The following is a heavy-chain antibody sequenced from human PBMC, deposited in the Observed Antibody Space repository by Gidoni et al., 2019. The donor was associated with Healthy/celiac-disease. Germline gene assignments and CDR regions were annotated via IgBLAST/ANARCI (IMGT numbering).Heavy chain of an antibody. V-gene: IGHV3-11*01. CDR3: ARDVVVIRRVSYYYYYGMDV. CDR1: GFTFSDYN. CDR2: ISSSVSTI. Sequence: QVQLVESGGGLVKPGGSLRTHCAASGFTFSDYNMSWISQAPGKGLEWVSYISSSVSTIYYADSGKGRFTISRDNAKNSLYLQMNSLRAEDTAVYYCARDVVVIRRVSYYYYYGMDVWGQGTTVTVSS. J-gene: IGHJ6*02. D-gene: IGHD3-22*01.